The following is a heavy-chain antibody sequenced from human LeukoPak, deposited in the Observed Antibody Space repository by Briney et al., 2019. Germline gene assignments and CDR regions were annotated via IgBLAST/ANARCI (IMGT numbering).Heavy chain of an antibody. V-gene: IGHV3-23*01. D-gene: IGHD2-21*02. Sequence: GGSLRLSCAASGFTFSSYAMSWVRQAPGKGLEWVSAISGSGGSTYYADSVKGRFTISRDNSKNTLYLQMNSLRAEDTAVYYCARGGGSTYCGGDCYKSGLVYWGQGTLVTVSS. J-gene: IGHJ4*02. CDR3: ARGGGSTYCGGDCYKSGLVY. CDR1: GFTFSSYA. CDR2: ISGSGGST.